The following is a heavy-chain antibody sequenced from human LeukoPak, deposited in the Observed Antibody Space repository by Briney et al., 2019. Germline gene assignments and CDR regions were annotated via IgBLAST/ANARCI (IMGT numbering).Heavy chain of an antibody. V-gene: IGHV3-74*01. J-gene: IGHJ4*02. CDR1: GFTFSSYS. Sequence: GGSLRLSCAASGFTFSSYSMHWVRQAPGKGLGWVSRINSDGSSTSYAASVKGRFTISRDNAKNTLYLQMNSLRAEDTAVYYCARENGQDTVNFDYWGQGTLVTVSS. CDR2: INSDGSST. D-gene: IGHD2-8*01. CDR3: ARENGQDTVNFDY.